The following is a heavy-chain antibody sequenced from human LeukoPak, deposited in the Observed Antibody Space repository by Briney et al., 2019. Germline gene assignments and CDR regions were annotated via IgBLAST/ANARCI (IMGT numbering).Heavy chain of an antibody. CDR3: VARMGNY. J-gene: IGHJ4*02. CDR1: GFTFSTYW. Sequence: GGSLRLSCAASGFTFSTYWMPWVRQVPGKGLVWVSRINSDGNIITYADSVKGRFTISRDNARNMVYLQMNSLRAEDTAVYYCVARMGNYWGQGTLVPV. D-gene: IGHD1-26*01. CDR2: INSDGNII. V-gene: IGHV3-74*01.